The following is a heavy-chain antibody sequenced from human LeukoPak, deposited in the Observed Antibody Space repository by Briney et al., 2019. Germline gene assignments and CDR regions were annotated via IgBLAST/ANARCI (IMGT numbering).Heavy chain of an antibody. CDR3: AREGYYDILTDNWFDP. J-gene: IGHJ5*02. D-gene: IGHD3-9*01. V-gene: IGHV1-69*06. CDR2: IIPIFGTA. CDR1: GGTLSSYA. Sequence: SVKVSCKASGGTLSSYAISWVRQAPGQGLEWMGGIIPIFGTANYAQKFQGRVTITADKSTSTAYMELSSLRSEDTAVYYCAREGYYDILTDNWFDPWGQGALVTVSS.